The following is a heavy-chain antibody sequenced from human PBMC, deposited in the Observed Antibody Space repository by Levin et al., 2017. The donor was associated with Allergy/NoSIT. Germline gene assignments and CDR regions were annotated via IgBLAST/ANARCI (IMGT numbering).Heavy chain of an antibody. J-gene: IGHJ3*02. CDR3: ARRVAVAGTPFDI. CDR1: GGSISSYY. D-gene: IGHD6-19*01. V-gene: IGHV4-59*08. CDR2: IYYSGST. Sequence: SETLSLTCTVSGGSISSYYWSWIRQPPGKGLEWIGYIYYSGSTNYNPSLKSRVTISVDTSKNQFSLKLSSVTAADTAVYYCARRVAVAGTPFDIWGQGTMVTVSS.